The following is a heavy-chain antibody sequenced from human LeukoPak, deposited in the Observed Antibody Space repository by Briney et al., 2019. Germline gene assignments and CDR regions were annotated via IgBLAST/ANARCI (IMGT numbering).Heavy chain of an antibody. Sequence: GGSLRLSCSASGFTFGRYAMNWVRQAPGKGLEWVSSISDGSTYIYYADSVKGRFTISRDNAKNSLYLQMNSLRAEDMALYYCAKDSGKYYYDSSGYYEGGFDYWGQGTLVTVSS. CDR1: GFTFGRYA. CDR3: AKDSGKYYYDSSGYYEGGFDY. V-gene: IGHV3-21*04. D-gene: IGHD3-22*01. J-gene: IGHJ4*02. CDR2: ISDGSTYI.